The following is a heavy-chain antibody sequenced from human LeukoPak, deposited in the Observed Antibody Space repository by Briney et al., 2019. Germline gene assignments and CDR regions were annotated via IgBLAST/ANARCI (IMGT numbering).Heavy chain of an antibody. V-gene: IGHV3-21*01. CDR1: GFTFSSYS. D-gene: IGHD3-22*01. J-gene: IGHJ4*02. Sequence: PGGSLRLSCAASGFTFSSYSMNWVRQAPGKGLEGVSSISSSSSYIYSADSVKGRFTISRDNAKNSLYLQMNSLRAEDTAVYYCARDLTMIVLPHRDYWGQGTLVTVSS. CDR3: ARDLTMIVLPHRDY. CDR2: ISSSSSYI.